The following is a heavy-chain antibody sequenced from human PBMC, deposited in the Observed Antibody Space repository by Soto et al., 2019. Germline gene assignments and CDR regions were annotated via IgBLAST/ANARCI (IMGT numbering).Heavy chain of an antibody. CDR1: GFTFRSYE. V-gene: IGHV3-48*03. D-gene: IGHD3-16*02. J-gene: IGHJ1*01. Sequence: GGSLRLSCAASGFTFRSYEMNWVRQAPGKGLEWVSYISSSGSTIYYADSVKGRFTISRDNAKNSLYLQMNSLRAEDTAVYYCERVSQSFIEYFQHWGQGTLVTVSS. CDR3: ERVSQSFIEYFQH. CDR2: ISSSGSTI.